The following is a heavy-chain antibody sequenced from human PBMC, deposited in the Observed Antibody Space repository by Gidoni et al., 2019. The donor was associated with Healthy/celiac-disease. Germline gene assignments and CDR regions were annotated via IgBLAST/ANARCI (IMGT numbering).Heavy chain of an antibody. CDR2: IYNRGST. CDR1: CGSIRSYY. Sequence: QVQLQEAGPGLVKPSETLSLTCPGACGSIRSYYWSWSRPPAGKGLEWIGRIYNRGSTNYNPSLKSRVTMSVDTSKNQFSLKLSSVTAADTAVYYCVRGRIPQRRDYGMDVWGQGTTVTVSS. CDR3: VRGRIPQRRDYGMDV. V-gene: IGHV4-4*07. J-gene: IGHJ6*02. D-gene: IGHD2-15*01.